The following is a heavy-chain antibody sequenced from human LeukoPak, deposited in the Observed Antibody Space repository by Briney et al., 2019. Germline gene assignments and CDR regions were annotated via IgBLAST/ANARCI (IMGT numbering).Heavy chain of an antibody. D-gene: IGHD5-24*01. CDR1: GGSISSGDYY. Sequence: PSETLSLTCTVSGGSISSGDYYWSWIRQPPGKGLEWIGYIYYSGSTYYNPSLKSRVTISVDTSKNQFSLKLSSVTAADTAVYYCARGAHKSFIRKEIRWFDPWGQGTLVTVSS. V-gene: IGHV4-30-4*02. CDR3: ARGAHKSFIRKEIRWFDP. CDR2: IYYSGST. J-gene: IGHJ5*02.